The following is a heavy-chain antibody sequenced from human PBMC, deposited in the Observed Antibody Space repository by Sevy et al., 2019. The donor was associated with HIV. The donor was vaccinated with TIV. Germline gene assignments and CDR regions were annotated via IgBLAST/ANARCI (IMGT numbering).Heavy chain of an antibody. D-gene: IGHD6-19*01. V-gene: IGHV1-69*13. Sequence: ASVKVSCKASGGTFSSYAISWVRQAPGQGLEWMGGIIPIFGTANYAQKFQGRVTITADESTSTAYMELSSLRSEDTAVYYCARFPLAGGYSSGWLDYWGQGTLVTVSS. CDR2: IIPIFGTA. CDR1: GGTFSSYA. J-gene: IGHJ4*02. CDR3: ARFPLAGGYSSGWLDY.